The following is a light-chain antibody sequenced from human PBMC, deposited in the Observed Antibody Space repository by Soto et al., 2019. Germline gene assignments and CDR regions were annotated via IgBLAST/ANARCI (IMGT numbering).Light chain of an antibody. CDR3: TSYSGITTLGV. V-gene: IGLV2-14*03. CDR1: SSDVGAYDH. J-gene: IGLJ1*01. Sequence: QSVLCQPASVSGSPGQSITISCTGTSSDVGAYDHVSCYQQHPGTAPKLIIYDVSHRPSGVSDRFSGSKSGNTASLTISGLQAEDEANYYCTSYSGITTLGVFGTGTKVTVL. CDR2: DVS.